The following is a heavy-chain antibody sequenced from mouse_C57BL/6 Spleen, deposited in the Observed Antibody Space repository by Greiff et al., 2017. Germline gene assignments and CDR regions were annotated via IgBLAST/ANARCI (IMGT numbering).Heavy chain of an antibody. CDR3: ARYDSGVGFAY. J-gene: IGHJ3*01. CDR2: IDPSDSYT. CDR1: GYTFTSYW. V-gene: IGHV1-69*01. Sequence: VQLQQPGAELVMPGASVKLSCKASGYTFTSYWMHWVKQRPGQGLEWIGEIDPSDSYTNYNQKFKGKSTVTVDKSSSTAYMQLSSLTSEDSAVYCCARYDSGVGFAYWGQGTLVTVSA. D-gene: IGHD2-4*01.